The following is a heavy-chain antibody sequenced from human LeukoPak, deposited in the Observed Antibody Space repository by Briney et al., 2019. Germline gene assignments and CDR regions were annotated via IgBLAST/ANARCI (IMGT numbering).Heavy chain of an antibody. CDR3: STDHEQWLVPHRY. V-gene: IGHV3-15*01. D-gene: IGHD6-19*01. CDR1: GLTLSIAW. CDR2: IKGTNEGGTT. J-gene: IGHJ4*02. Sequence: PGGSLRLSSGASGLTLSIAWMTWVRQAPGKGLEWDGRIKGTNEGGTTDYAPRVKGRFTISSDHSKNTLYLQLAGVDPEITPLYYFSTDHEQWLVPHRYWGQGTLVPVSS.